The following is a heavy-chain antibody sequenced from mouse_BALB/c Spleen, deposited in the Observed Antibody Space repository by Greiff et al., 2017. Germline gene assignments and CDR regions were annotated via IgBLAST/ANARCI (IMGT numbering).Heavy chain of an antibody. V-gene: IGHV2-9*02. Sequence: VMLVESGPGLVAPSQSLSITCTVSGFSLTSYGVHWVRQPPGKGLEWLGVIWAGGSTNYNSALMSRLSISKDNSKSQVFLKMNSLQTDDTAMYYCARGGNPYAMDYWGQGTSVTVSS. J-gene: IGHJ4*01. CDR1: GFSLTSYG. CDR3: ARGGNPYAMDY. D-gene: IGHD2-1*01. CDR2: IWAGGST.